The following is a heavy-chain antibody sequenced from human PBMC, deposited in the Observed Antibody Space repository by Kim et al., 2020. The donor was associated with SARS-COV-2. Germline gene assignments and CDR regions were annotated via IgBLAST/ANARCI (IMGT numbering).Heavy chain of an antibody. Sequence: SETLSLTCTVSGGSISSYYWSWIRQPPGKGLEWIGYIYYSGSTNYNPSLKSRVTISVDTSKNQFSLKLSSVTAADTAVYYCASHYYYDSPLNYWGQGTLVTVSS. J-gene: IGHJ4*02. CDR2: IYYSGST. D-gene: IGHD3-22*01. V-gene: IGHV4-59*01. CDR1: GGSISSYY. CDR3: ASHYYYDSPLNY.